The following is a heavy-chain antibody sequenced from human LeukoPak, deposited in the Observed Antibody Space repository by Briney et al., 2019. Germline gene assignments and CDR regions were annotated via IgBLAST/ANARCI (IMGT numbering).Heavy chain of an antibody. CDR3: ARDPGLRYFDRLQVRPTSYYFDY. Sequence: GGSLRLSCAASGFTFGGYAMSWVRQAPGKGLEWVSAISGSGGSTYYADSVKGRFTISRDNSKNTLYLQMNSLRAEDTAVYYCARDPGLRYFDRLQVRPTSYYFDYWGQGTLVTVSS. J-gene: IGHJ4*02. V-gene: IGHV3-23*01. CDR1: GFTFGGYA. CDR2: ISGSGGST. D-gene: IGHD3-9*01.